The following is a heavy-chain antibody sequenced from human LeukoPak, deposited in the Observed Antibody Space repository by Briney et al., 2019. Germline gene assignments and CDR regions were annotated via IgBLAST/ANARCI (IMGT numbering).Heavy chain of an antibody. CDR3: TTMRELEFEEYYFDS. Sequence: GESLKISCQGSGYSITTYWIGWVRQKPGKGLECLGSIYPGDSDTTYNPSFQGQVTISVDKSISTAYLQWSSLRASDTAMYYCTTMRELEFEEYYFDSWGQGTLVTVSS. J-gene: IGHJ4*02. V-gene: IGHV5-51*01. D-gene: IGHD1-1*01. CDR1: GYSITTYW. CDR2: IYPGDSDT.